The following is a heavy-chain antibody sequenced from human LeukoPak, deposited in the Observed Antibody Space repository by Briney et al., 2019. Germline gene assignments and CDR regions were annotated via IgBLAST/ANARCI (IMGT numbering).Heavy chain of an antibody. J-gene: IGHJ4*02. CDR2: IYYSGST. V-gene: IGHV4-39*07. Sequence: SETLSLTCTVSGGSISSSTYYWGWIRQPPGKGLEWIGSIYYSGSTYYNPSLKSRVTISVDTSKNQFSLKLSSVTAADTAVYYCARLYSGYDLEEYYFDYWGQGTLVTVSS. CDR3: ARLYSGYDLEEYYFDY. CDR1: GGSISSSTYY. D-gene: IGHD5-12*01.